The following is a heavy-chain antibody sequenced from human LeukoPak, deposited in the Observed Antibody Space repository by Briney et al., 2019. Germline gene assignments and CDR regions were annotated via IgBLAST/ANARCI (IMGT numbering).Heavy chain of an antibody. CDR2: INPNSGGT. CDR3: ARCSTPHWIFDAFDV. J-gene: IGHJ3*01. CDR1: GYTFTGHY. D-gene: IGHD1-1*01. V-gene: IGHV1-2*02. Sequence: ASVKVSCKASGYTFTGHYMHWVRQTPGQGPEWMGWINPNSGGTNYAQKFQGRVTMTRDTSISTAYMELSGLRSDDTAVYYCARCSTPHWIFDAFDVWGQGTMVTVSS.